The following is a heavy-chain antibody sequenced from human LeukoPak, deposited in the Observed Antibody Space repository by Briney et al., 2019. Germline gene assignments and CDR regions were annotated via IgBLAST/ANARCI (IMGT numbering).Heavy chain of an antibody. CDR1: GFTFSSYA. CDR2: ISGSGGST. D-gene: IGHD3-22*01. Sequence: GGSLRLSCAASGFTFSSYAMSWVRQAPGKGLEWVSAISGSGGSTYYADSVKGRFTISRDNSKNTLYLQMNSLRAEDTAVYYCALSTYYYDSSGYPIDAYYFDYWGQGTLVTVSS. J-gene: IGHJ4*02. CDR3: ALSTYYYDSSGYPIDAYYFDY. V-gene: IGHV3-23*01.